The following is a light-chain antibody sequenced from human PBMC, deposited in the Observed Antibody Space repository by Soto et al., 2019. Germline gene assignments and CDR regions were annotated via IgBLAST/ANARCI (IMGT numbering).Light chain of an antibody. CDR1: QSVSSNY. CDR2: DAS. J-gene: IGKJ1*01. Sequence: PGERATLSCGASQSVSSNYLAWYQQKPGLAPRLLIYDASSRATGIPDRFSGSGSGTDCTLTISRLEPEDFAVYYGQQYGRSPRTFGQGTKVDIK. V-gene: IGKV3D-20*01. CDR3: QQYGRSPRT.